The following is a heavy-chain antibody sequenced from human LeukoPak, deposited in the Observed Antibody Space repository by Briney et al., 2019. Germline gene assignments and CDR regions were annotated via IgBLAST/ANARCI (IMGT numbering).Heavy chain of an antibody. V-gene: IGHV3-74*01. CDR1: GFTFSSYW. D-gene: IGHD5-24*01. J-gene: IGHJ4*02. CDR3: VSSRDGFNSPFDY. CDR2: INSDGSST. Sequence: GGSLRLSCAASGFTFSSYWMHWVRQAPGKGLVWVSRINSDGSSTSYADSVKGRFTISRDNAKNTVYLQMNSLRVEDTAVYYCVSSRDGFNSPFDYWGQGTLVTVSS.